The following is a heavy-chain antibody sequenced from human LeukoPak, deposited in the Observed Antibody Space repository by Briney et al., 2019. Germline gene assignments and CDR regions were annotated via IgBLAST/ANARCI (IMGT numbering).Heavy chain of an antibody. D-gene: IGHD3-16*02. CDR2: TYYRSKWYN. CDR3: ARDTYYDYVWGSYRYRCFDY. CDR1: GDSVSSNSAA. J-gene: IGHJ4*02. Sequence: SQTLSLTCAISGDSVSSNSAAWNWIRQSPARGPEWLGRTYYRSKWYNDYAVSVKSRITINPDTSKNQFSLQLNSVTPEDTAVYYCARDTYYDYVWGSYRYRCFDYWGQGTLVTVSS. V-gene: IGHV6-1*01.